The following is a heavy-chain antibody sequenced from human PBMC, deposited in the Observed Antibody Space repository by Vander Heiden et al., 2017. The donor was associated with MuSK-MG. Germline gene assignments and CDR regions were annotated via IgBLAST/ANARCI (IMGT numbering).Heavy chain of an antibody. CDR2: INHSGST. Sequence: QVQLQQWGAGLLKPSETLSLTCAVYGGSFSGYYWSWIRQPPGKGLEWIGEINHSGSTNDNPALKSRVTISVDTSKKKFSLKMRSVTAADTAVYYCARGGPLTQCMDVWGKGTTVTIYS. CDR3: ARGGPLTQCMDV. J-gene: IGHJ6*03. CDR1: GGSFSGYY. V-gene: IGHV4-34*01.